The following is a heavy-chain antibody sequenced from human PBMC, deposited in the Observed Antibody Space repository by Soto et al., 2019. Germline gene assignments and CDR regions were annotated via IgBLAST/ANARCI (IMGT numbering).Heavy chain of an antibody. CDR3: ARGSRSVYYDSSGYYGLDY. V-gene: IGHV4-4*02. CDR2: IYHSGST. D-gene: IGHD3-22*01. CDR1: GGSISSSNW. Sequence: PSETLSLTCAVSGGSISSSNWWSWVRQPPGKGLEWIGEIYHSGSTNYNPSLKSRVTISVDKSKNQFSLKLSSVTAADTAVYYCARGSRSVYYDSSGYYGLDYWGQGTLVTVSS. J-gene: IGHJ4*02.